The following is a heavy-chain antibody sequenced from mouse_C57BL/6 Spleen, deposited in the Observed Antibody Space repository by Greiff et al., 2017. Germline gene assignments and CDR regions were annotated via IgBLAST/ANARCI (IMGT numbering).Heavy chain of an antibody. CDR2: IDPENGDT. CDR3: TTDPRRFAY. J-gene: IGHJ3*01. Sequence: VQLKQSGAELVRPGASVKLSCTASGFNIKDDYMHWVKQRPEQGLEWIGWIDPENGDTEYASKFQGKATITADTSSNTAYLQLSSLTSEDTAVYYCTTDPRRFAYWGQGTLVTVSA. CDR1: GFNIKDDY. V-gene: IGHV14-4*01.